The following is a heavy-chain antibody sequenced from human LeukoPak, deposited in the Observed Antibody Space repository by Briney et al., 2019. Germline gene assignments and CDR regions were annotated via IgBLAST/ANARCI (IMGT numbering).Heavy chain of an antibody. D-gene: IGHD1-26*01. Sequence: GGSLRLSCAASGFTFNSYNMNWVRQAPGKGLEWVSSITSSSTYIYYADSVKGRFTISRDNARNSLYLQMNSLRAEDTAVYYCARDPYSGSYWNYYYYYMDVWGKGTTVTISS. CDR3: ARDPYSGSYWNYYYYYMDV. CDR2: ITSSSTYI. CDR1: GFTFNSYN. V-gene: IGHV3-21*01. J-gene: IGHJ6*03.